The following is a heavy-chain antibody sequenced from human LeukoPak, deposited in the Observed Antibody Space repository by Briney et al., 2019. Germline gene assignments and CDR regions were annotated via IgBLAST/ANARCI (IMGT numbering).Heavy chain of an antibody. CDR1: GFTVSSKY. CDR2: ISTSGGST. CDR3: AKLHILTGYSEY. Sequence: PGGSLRLSCAASGFTVSSKYMSWVRQATGKGLECVSGISTSGGSTYYADSVKGRFTISRDNSKNTLYLQMNSLKAEDTAVYYCAKLHILTGYSEYWGQGTLVTVSS. J-gene: IGHJ4*02. D-gene: IGHD3-9*01. V-gene: IGHV3-23*01.